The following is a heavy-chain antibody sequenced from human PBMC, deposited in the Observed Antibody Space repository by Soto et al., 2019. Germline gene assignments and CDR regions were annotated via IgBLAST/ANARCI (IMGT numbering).Heavy chain of an antibody. CDR1: GGSITIGGYC. J-gene: IGHJ5*02. Sequence: QLQLQESGSGLVKPSQTLSLTCTVSGGSITIGGYCWSWIRQPPGQGLEWIGYICHSGNTYYNPSLKSRVPTSLARSKNQFSLNLRSGTAAETAVYYCASVWFGERSWFDPWGQGTLVTVSS. CDR2: ICHSGNT. V-gene: IGHV4-30-2*01. D-gene: IGHD3-10*01. CDR3: ASVWFGERSWFDP.